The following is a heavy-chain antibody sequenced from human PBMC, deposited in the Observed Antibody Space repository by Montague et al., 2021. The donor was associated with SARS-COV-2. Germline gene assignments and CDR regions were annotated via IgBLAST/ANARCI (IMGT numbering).Heavy chain of an antibody. D-gene: IGHD2-2*01. CDR2: FGSTSSNI. CDR3: ARDTPTGYANSWRKNHYYYGMDV. V-gene: IGHV3-21*01. Sequence: SLRLSCAASGFTISSYCINWVRQAPGKGLEWLSYFGSTSSNIYYGDSVKGRFTVSRDNAKNSMSLQMNGLRAEDTAAYYCARDTPTGYANSWRKNHYYYGMDVWGQGTTVTVSS. J-gene: IGHJ6*02. CDR1: GFTISSYC.